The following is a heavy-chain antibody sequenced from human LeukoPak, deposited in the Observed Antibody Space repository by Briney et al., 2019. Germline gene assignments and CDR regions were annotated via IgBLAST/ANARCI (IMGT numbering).Heavy chain of an antibody. J-gene: IGHJ4*02. CDR1: GFTFSSYW. CDR3: AREPTVTSLGTGDCDY. Sequence: GGSLRLSCAASGFTFSSYWMSWVRQAPGKGLEWVANIKQDGSEKYYVDSVKGRFTISRDNAKNSLYLQMNSLRAEDTAVYYCAREPTVTSLGTGDCDYWGQGTLVTVSS. CDR2: IKQDGSEK. V-gene: IGHV3-7*01. D-gene: IGHD4-11*01.